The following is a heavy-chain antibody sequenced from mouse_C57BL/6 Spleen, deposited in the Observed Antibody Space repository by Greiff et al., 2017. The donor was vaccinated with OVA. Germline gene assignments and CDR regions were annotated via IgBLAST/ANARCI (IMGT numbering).Heavy chain of an antibody. V-gene: IGHV5-6*01. CDR2: ISSGGSYT. CDR1: GFTFSSYG. J-gene: IGHJ2*01. CDR3: ARPDSYYFDY. D-gene: IGHD2-4*01. Sequence: VQLQQSGGDLVKPGGSLKLSCAASGFTFSSYGMSWVRQTPDKRLEWVATISSGGSYTYYPDSVKGRFTISRDNAKNTLYLQMSSLKSEDTAMYYCARPDSYYFDYWGQGTTLTVSS.